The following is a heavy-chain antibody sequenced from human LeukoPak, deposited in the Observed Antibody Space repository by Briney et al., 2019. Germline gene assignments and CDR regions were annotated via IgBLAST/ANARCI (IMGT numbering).Heavy chain of an antibody. D-gene: IGHD5-24*01. CDR1: GYSFTSYW. Sequence: GESLKISCKGSGYSFTSYWIGWVRQMPGKGLEWMGIICPGDSDTRYSPSFQGQVTISVDKSTSTAYLQWSSLKASDTAMYYCARRGRDGYNPFEYWGQGTLVTVSS. J-gene: IGHJ4*02. CDR3: ARRGRDGYNPFEY. CDR2: ICPGDSDT. V-gene: IGHV5-51*01.